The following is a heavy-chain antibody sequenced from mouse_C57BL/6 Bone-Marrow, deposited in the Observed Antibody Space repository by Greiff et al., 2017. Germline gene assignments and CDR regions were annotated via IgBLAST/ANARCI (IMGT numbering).Heavy chain of an antibody. J-gene: IGHJ2*01. CDR2: IDPSDSYT. CDR1: GYTFTSYW. CDR3: AREGQLRLEDY. D-gene: IGHD3-2*02. V-gene: IGHV1-50*01. Sequence: QVQLQQPGAELVKPGASVKLSCKASGYTFTSYWMQWVKQRPGQGLEWIGEIDPSDSYTNYNQKFKGKATLTVDTSSSTAYMQLSSLTSEDSAVYYCAREGQLRLEDYWGQGTTLTVSS.